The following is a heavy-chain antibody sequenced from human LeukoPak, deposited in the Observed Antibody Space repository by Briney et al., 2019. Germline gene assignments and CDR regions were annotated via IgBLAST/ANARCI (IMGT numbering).Heavy chain of an antibody. D-gene: IGHD5-18*01. CDR1: GGSIGSYY. CDR2: IYYSGST. CDR3: ARCGYSYGSEFDY. Sequence: SETLSLTCTVSGGSIGSYYWSWIRQPPGKGLEWIGYIYYSGSTNYNPSLKSRVTISVDTSKNQFSLKLSSVTAADTAVYYCARCGYSYGSEFDYWGQGTLVTVSS. V-gene: IGHV4-59*01. J-gene: IGHJ4*02.